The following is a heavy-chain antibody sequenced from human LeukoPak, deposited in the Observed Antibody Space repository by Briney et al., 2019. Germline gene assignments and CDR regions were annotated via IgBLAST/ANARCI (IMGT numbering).Heavy chain of an antibody. CDR2: IYYSGST. J-gene: IGHJ4*02. V-gene: IGHV4-39*01. CDR3: ARHDYGDYPFDY. D-gene: IGHD4-17*01. Sequence: SETLSLTCTVSGGSISTSGYYWGWIRQPPGKGLEWIGSIYYSGSTYYNPSLKSRVTISVDTSKNQFSLKLSSVTAADTAVYYCARHDYGDYPFDYWGQGTLVTVSS. CDR1: GGSISTSGYY.